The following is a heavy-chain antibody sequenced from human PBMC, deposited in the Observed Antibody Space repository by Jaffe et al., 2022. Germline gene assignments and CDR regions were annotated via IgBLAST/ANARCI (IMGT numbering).Heavy chain of an antibody. J-gene: IGHJ5*02. V-gene: IGHV4-61*02. CDR3: ARGYGSGSYYLNWFDP. CDR1: GGSISSGSYY. D-gene: IGHD3-10*01. Sequence: QVQLQESGPGLVKPSQTLSLTCTVSGGSISSGSYYWSWIRQPAGKGLEWIGRIYTSGSTNYNPSLKSRVTISVDTSKNQFSLKLSSVTAADTAVYYCARGYGSGSYYLNWFDPWGQGTLVTVSS. CDR2: IYTSGST.